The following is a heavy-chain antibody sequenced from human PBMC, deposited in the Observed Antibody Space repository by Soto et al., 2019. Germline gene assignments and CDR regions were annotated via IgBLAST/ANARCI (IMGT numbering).Heavy chain of an antibody. D-gene: IGHD4-17*01. V-gene: IGHV3-23*01. CDR1: GFTFSTYA. Sequence: GGSLRLSCEASGFTFSTYAMSWVRQAPGRGLEWVSAISGRGGRPYYADSVKGRFTISRDNSKSTLYLQMNSLRADDTAVYYCATYGDDGMVYFDYWGQGTLVTVSS. CDR2: ISGRGGRP. CDR3: ATYGDDGMVYFDY. J-gene: IGHJ4*02.